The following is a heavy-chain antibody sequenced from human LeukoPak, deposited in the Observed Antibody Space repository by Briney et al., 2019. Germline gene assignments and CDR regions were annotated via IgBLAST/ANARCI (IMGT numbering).Heavy chain of an antibody. Sequence: KPSETLSLTCAVYGGSFSGYYWSWIRQPQGKGLERIGEINHSGSTNSNPSLKSRVTISVDTSKNQFSLKLSSVTAADTAVYYCARVAFSGAVDYWGQGTLVTVSS. CDR1: GGSFSGYY. CDR3: ARVAFSGAVDY. D-gene: IGHD1-14*01. CDR2: INHSGST. J-gene: IGHJ4*02. V-gene: IGHV4-34*01.